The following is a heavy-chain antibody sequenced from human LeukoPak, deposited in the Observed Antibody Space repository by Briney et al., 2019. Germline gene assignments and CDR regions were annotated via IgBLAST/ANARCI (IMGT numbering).Heavy chain of an antibody. CDR2: MNANNGAT. CDR1: GYTFSDYY. D-gene: IGHD2-2*01. J-gene: IGHJ4*02. Sequence: ASVKVSCKTSGYTFSDYYIHWVRQAPGQGLEWMAWMNANNGATDSSQRFQGRATVTRDTSITTAYMELHSLRSDDTAVYYCARAAASSHFDHWGQGTLVTVSS. V-gene: IGHV1-2*02. CDR3: ARAAASSHFDH.